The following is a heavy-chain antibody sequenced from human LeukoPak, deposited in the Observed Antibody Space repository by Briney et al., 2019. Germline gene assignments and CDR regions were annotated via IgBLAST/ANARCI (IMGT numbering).Heavy chain of an antibody. CDR2: INPNSGGT. CDR3: ARGRNYYDSSGYYYVNWFDP. Sequence: ASVKVSCKASGYTFTGYYIHWVRQAPGQGLEWMGWINPNSGGTNYAQKFQGRVTMTRDTSISTAYMELSRLRSDDTAVYYCARGRNYYDSSGYYYVNWFDPWGQGTLVTVSS. D-gene: IGHD3-22*01. CDR1: GYTFTGYY. V-gene: IGHV1-2*02. J-gene: IGHJ5*02.